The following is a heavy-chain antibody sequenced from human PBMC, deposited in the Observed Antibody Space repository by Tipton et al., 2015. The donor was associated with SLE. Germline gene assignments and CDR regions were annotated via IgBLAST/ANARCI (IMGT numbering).Heavy chain of an antibody. CDR3: AGGILWFRELFY. CDR1: TNDNHY. J-gene: IGHJ4*02. CDR2: ISWNRGSI. Sequence: TNDNHYWSWIRQPAGKGLEWVSGISWNRGSIGYADSVKGRFTISRDNAKNSLYLQMNSPRAEDTALYYCAGGILWFRELFYWGQGTLVTVSS. D-gene: IGHD3-10*01. V-gene: IGHV3-9*01.